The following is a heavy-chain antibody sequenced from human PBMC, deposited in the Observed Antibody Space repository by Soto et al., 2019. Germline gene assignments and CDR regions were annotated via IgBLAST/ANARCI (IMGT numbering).Heavy chain of an antibody. D-gene: IGHD6-19*01. CDR1: GFTFSSYW. J-gene: IGHJ4*02. CDR3: ASPQQWLGQRGDFDY. CDR2: IRQDGSHK. V-gene: IGHV3-7*05. Sequence: EVQLVESGGGLVQPGGSLRLSCAASGFTFSSYWMSWVRQAPGKGLEWVANIRQDGSHKYYVDSVKGRFTISRDNSKNSLYLQMNSLRAEDTAIYYCASPQQWLGQRGDFDYWGQGNLVTVSS.